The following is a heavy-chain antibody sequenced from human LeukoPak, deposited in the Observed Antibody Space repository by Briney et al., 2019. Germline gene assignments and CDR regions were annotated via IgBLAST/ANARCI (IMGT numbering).Heavy chain of an antibody. CDR2: ISSSSSYI. V-gene: IGHV3-21*01. CDR1: GFTFSSYS. D-gene: IGHD3-10*01. Sequence: GGSLRLSCAASGFTFSSYSMNWVRQAPGKGLEWVSSISSSSSYIYYADPVKGRFTISRDNAKNSLYLQMNSLRAEDTAVYYCASDLWFGELLHDYWGQGTLVTDSS. CDR3: ASDLWFGELLHDY. J-gene: IGHJ4*02.